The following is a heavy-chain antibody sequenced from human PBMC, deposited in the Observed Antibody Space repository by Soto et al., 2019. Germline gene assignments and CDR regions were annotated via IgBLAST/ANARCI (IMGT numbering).Heavy chain of an antibody. Sequence: EVHLLESGGGVVQPGGSLRLSCEASGFNFKKFAMGWVRQAPGEGLEWVSGISCCGGSTSYADSVKGRFSLARDDSKNTLSLQLNSLRLDDTARYYCAKADGEQWLIPHLHNWVQGTLVTFS. CDR3: AKADGEQWLIPHLHN. J-gene: IGHJ4*02. V-gene: IGHV3-23*01. D-gene: IGHD6-19*01. CDR1: GFNFKKFA. CDR2: ISCCGGST.